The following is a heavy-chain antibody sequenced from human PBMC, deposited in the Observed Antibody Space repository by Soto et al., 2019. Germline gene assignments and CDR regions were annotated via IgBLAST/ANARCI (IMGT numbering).Heavy chain of an antibody. Sequence: GGSLRLSCAASGFTFSSYGRSWVRQAPGKGLERVANIKQDGSEKYYVDSVKGRFTISRDNAKNSLYLQMNSLRAEDTAVYYCARARRVAAAGTDRDYYYYGMDVWGQGTTVTV. V-gene: IGHV3-7*04. J-gene: IGHJ6*02. CDR2: IKQDGSEK. CDR1: GFTFSSYG. D-gene: IGHD6-13*01. CDR3: ARARRVAAAGTDRDYYYYGMDV.